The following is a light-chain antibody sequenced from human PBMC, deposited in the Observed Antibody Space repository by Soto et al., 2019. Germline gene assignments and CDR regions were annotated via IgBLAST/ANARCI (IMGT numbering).Light chain of an antibody. Sequence: EVVLTQSPATLSLSPGERATLSCRSSQSVGSYLAWYQQKPGQAPRILLYDASNRATGIPARFSGSGSGTDFTLTISSLAPEDFAVYDCQQRSLCPTFCGWTKVEIK. J-gene: IGKJ4*01. CDR1: QSVGSY. V-gene: IGKV3-11*01. CDR2: DAS. CDR3: QQRSLCPT.